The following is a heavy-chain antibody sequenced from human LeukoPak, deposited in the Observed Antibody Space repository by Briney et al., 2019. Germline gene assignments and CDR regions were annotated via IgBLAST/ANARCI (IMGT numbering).Heavy chain of an antibody. CDR1: GGSISSYY. D-gene: IGHD7-27*01. CDR3: ARHGDSDY. J-gene: IGHJ4*02. Sequence: SETLSLTCTVSGGSISSYYWSWIRQPPGKGLEWIGYIYYSGSTNYNPSLKSRVTISVDTSKNQFSLKLSSVTAADTAVYYCARHGDSDYWGQGTLVTVSS. V-gene: IGHV4-59*08. CDR2: IYYSGST.